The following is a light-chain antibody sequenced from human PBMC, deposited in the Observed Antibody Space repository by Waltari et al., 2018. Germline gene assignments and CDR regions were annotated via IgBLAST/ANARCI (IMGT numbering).Light chain of an antibody. CDR2: EAY. Sequence: DIQMTQSPSTLSASVGDRVTITCRASQNIDSWLTCYQQKPGKAPNLLIYEAYNLESGVPSMFSGSGSGKEFTLTISSLQPDDFATYYCQHYKKYPRTFGQGTEVDIK. J-gene: IGKJ1*01. V-gene: IGKV1-5*03. CDR3: QHYKKYPRT. CDR1: QNIDSW.